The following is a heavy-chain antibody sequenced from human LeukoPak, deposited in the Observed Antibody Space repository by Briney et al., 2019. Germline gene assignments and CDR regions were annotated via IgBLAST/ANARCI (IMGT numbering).Heavy chain of an antibody. D-gene: IGHD5-12*01. CDR2: IYSGGST. V-gene: IGHV3-66*01. Sequence: GSLRLSCAASGFTVSSNHMSWVRQAPGKGLEWVSVIYSGGSTYYADSVKGRFTISRDNSKNTLYLQMNSLRAEDTAVYYCARVYSGYDLDYWGQGTLVTVSS. CDR1: GFTVSSNH. CDR3: ARVYSGYDLDY. J-gene: IGHJ4*02.